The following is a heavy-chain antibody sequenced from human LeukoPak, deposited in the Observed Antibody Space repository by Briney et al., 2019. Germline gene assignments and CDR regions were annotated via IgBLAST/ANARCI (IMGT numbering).Heavy chain of an antibody. CDR3: ARLGAVQLWSYYYYYMDV. CDR2: IYYSGST. CDR1: GGSFSGYY. D-gene: IGHD5-18*01. Sequence: SETLSLTCAVYGGSFSGYYWSWIRQHPGKGLEWIGYIYYSGSTYYNPSLKSRVTISVDTSKNQFSLKLSSVTAADTAVYYCARLGAVQLWSYYYYYMDVWGKGTTVTVSS. V-gene: IGHV4-31*11. J-gene: IGHJ6*03.